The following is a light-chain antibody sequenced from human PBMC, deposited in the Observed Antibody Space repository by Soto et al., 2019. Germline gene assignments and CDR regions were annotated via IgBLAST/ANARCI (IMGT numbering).Light chain of an antibody. V-gene: IGKV3-15*01. J-gene: IGKJ5*01. CDR3: QQYDNWPWT. CDR2: GPS. CDR1: QSVSSD. Sequence: EIVITQSPATLSESPGESATLSCRASQSVSSDLAWYQQTPGQAPRLLIYGPSTRATGLPARFSGSGSGTDFTLTISSLQSEDFAVYYCQQYDNWPWTFGQGTRLEI.